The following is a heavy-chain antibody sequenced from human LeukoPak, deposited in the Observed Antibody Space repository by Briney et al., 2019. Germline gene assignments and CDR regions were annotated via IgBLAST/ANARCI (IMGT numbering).Heavy chain of an antibody. J-gene: IGHJ6*02. Sequence: ASVKVSCKASGYTSTSDDINWVRQATGQGLEWMGWMNPNSGNTGYAQKFQGRVTMTRNTTISTAYMELRSLRSDDTAVYYCARVSDCCWYSSGWSAYYYGMDVWGHGTTVTVSS. CDR1: GYTSTSDD. D-gene: IGHD6-19*01. CDR2: MNPNSGNT. CDR3: ARVSDCCWYSSGWSAYYYGMDV. V-gene: IGHV1-8*01.